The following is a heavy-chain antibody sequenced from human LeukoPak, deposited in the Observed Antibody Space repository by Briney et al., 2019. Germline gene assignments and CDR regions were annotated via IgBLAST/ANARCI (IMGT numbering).Heavy chain of an antibody. D-gene: IGHD6-13*01. CDR1: GFTFSSYS. Sequence: PGGSLRLSCAASGFTFSSYSMNWVRQAPGKGLEWVSYISSSSSTIYYADSVKGRFTISRDNAKNSLYLQMNSLRAEDTAVYYCAREVYSSSRTFQHWGQGTLVTVSS. CDR2: ISSSSSTI. J-gene: IGHJ1*01. CDR3: AREVYSSSRTFQH. V-gene: IGHV3-48*01.